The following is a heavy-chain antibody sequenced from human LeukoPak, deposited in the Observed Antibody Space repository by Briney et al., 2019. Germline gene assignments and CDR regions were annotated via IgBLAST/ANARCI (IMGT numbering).Heavy chain of an antibody. D-gene: IGHD6-6*01. CDR2: IYYSGST. V-gene: IGHV4-59*01. CDR1: GGSISSYY. J-gene: IGHJ5*02. Sequence: SETLSLTCTVSGGSISSYYWSWIRQPPWKGLEWIGYIYYSGSTNYNPSLKSRVTISVDTSKNQFSLKLSSVTAADTAVYYCARDGIAARPGWFDPWGQGTLVTVSS. CDR3: ARDGIAARPGWFDP.